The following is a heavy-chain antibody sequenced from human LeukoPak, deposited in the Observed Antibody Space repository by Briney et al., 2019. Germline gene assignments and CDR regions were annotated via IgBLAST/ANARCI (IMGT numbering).Heavy chain of an antibody. D-gene: IGHD5-18*01. CDR2: IYHSGST. Sequence: PSETLSLTCAVSGGSISSGGYSWSWIRQPPGKGLEWIGYIYHSGSTYYNPSLKSRVTISVDRSKNQFSLKLSSVTAADTAVYYCARAGGYSSINYGMDVWGQGTTVTVSS. V-gene: IGHV4-30-2*01. CDR1: GGSISSGGYS. CDR3: ARAGGYSSINYGMDV. J-gene: IGHJ6*02.